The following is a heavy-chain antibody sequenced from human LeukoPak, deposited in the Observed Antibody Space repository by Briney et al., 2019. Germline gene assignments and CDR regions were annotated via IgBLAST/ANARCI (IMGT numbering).Heavy chain of an antibody. CDR2: LNHPGST. CDR3: ARQGRSNWLCND. D-gene: IGHD2-8*02. CDR1: GRSFSGYY. V-gene: IGHV4-34*01. J-gene: IGHJ4*02. Sequence: PSETLSFTPAVPGRSFSGYYWSWIRQPPGKGLEWIGDLNHPGSTNYNPSLKNRITISADTSKYQLSLKLNSVTTTHPAVYCARQGRSNWLCNDGGQGTLVTVYS.